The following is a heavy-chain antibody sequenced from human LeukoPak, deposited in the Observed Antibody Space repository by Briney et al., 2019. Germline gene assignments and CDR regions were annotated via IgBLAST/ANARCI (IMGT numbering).Heavy chain of an antibody. J-gene: IGHJ4*02. CDR2: ISYSGNA. Sequence: PSETLSLTCTVSGASIITTNYYWGWIRQPPGKGLEWIGSISYSGNAYYNPSLRSRLSISMDASKNQFSLKVRSVTAADTAVYYCARNLGQTWGTVTTDLWYFDHWGQGTLVPVS. CDR1: GASIITTNYY. D-gene: IGHD4-11*01. V-gene: IGHV4-39*01. CDR3: ARNLGQTWGTVTTDLWYFDH.